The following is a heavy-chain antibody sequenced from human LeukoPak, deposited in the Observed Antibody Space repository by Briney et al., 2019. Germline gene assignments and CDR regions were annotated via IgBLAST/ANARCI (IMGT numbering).Heavy chain of an antibody. V-gene: IGHV1-46*01. CDR1: GYTFTSYY. CDR3: ARDEGAKIAFHI. Sequence: ASVKVSCKASGYTFTSYYMHWVRQAPGQGLEWMGIINPSGGSTNYAQKFQDRVTITADKSTSTAYMELSSLRFEDTAVYYCARDEGAKIAFHIWGQGTMVTVSS. J-gene: IGHJ3*02. D-gene: IGHD1-26*01. CDR2: INPSGGST.